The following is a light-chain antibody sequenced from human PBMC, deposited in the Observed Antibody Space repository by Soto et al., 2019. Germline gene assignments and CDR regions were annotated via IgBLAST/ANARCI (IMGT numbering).Light chain of an antibody. J-gene: IGLJ3*02. CDR1: SSDVGGYNY. Sequence: QSVLTQPRSVSGSPGQTVTISCTGTSSDVGGYNYVSWYQQHPGKAPKLMIYDVTKRPSGVPDRFSGSKSGNTASLTISALQSEDEADYYCCSYTGSYTLKVFGGVTQLTVL. CDR3: CSYTGSYTLKV. CDR2: DVT. V-gene: IGLV2-11*01.